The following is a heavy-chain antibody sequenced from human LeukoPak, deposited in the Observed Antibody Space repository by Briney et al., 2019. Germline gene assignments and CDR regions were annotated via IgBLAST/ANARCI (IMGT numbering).Heavy chain of an antibody. CDR2: ISWNSGSI. Sequence: GGSLRLSCAASGFTFDDYAMHWVRHAPGKGLEWVSGISWNSGSIGYADSVKGRFTISRDNAKNSLYLQMNSLGAEDTALYYRAKDLTTGTTLGLFDYWGQGTLVTVSS. CDR3: AKDLTTGTTLGLFDY. V-gene: IGHV3-9*01. CDR1: GFTFDDYA. D-gene: IGHD1-1*01. J-gene: IGHJ4*02.